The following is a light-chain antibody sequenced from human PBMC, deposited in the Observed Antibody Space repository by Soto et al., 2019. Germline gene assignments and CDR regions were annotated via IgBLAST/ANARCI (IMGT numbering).Light chain of an antibody. V-gene: IGLV2-23*01. CDR3: SSYAGSSSVV. Sequence: QSALTQPASVSGSPGQSITISCTGTSSDVGSYNLVSWYQQHPGKAPKLMIYEGSKRPSGVSNRFSGSKSGNTASLTIYGLQAEDEADYYCSSYAGSSSVVFGGGTKVTVL. CDR2: EGS. J-gene: IGLJ2*01. CDR1: SSDVGSYNL.